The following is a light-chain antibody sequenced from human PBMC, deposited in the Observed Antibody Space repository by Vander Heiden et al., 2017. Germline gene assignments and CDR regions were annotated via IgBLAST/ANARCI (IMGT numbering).Light chain of an antibody. CDR2: WAS. Sequence: DIVMTQSPDSPALSLGERATTYCKSRPNILYSSNNASYLAWYQQKAGQPPKLLIYWASTRESGVPDRFSGSGSETDFTLTISSLQAEDVAMYFCQQYYAIPLTFGGGTKVQI. CDR1: PNILYSSNNASY. J-gene: IGKJ4*01. CDR3: QQYYAIPLT. V-gene: IGKV4-1*01.